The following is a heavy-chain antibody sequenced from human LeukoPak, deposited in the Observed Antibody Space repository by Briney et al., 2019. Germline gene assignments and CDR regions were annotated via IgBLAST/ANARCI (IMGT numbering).Heavy chain of an antibody. V-gene: IGHV1-18*01. J-gene: IGHJ6*03. CDR2: ISAYNGNT. CDR3: ARATSGQTILTGYTLNYYYYYMDV. Sequence: ASVKVSCKASGYTFTSYGISWVRQAPGQGLEWMGWISAYNGNTNYAQKLQGRVTMTTDTSTSTAYMELRSLRSDDTAVYYCARATSGQTILTGYTLNYYYYYMDVWGKGTTVTISS. D-gene: IGHD3-9*01. CDR1: GYTFTSYG.